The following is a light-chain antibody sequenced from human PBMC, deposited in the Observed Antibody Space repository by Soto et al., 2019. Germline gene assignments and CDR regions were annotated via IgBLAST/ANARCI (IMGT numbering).Light chain of an antibody. CDR3: QQYNNWPPIT. Sequence: DIQMTQSPSTLSASVGDRVTITCRASRSISNWLAWYQQRPGIAPKLLIFDASILQSGVPSRFSGSGSGTEFTLSISRLQSEDFAVYYCQQYNNWPPITFGQGTRLEIK. CDR2: DAS. V-gene: IGKV1-5*01. J-gene: IGKJ5*01. CDR1: RSISNW.